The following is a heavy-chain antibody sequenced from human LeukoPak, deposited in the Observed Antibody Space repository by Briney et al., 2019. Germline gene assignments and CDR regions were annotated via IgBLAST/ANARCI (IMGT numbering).Heavy chain of an antibody. CDR3: AKGSAVIRPYYFDY. CDR1: GFTFSSYA. CDR2: ISGSGNST. J-gene: IGHJ4*02. Sequence: PGGSLRLSCAASGFTFSSYAMSWVRQAPGKGLEWVSAISGSGNSTWYADSVKGRFTISRDNSNNTLYLQMNSLRADDTAEYYCAKGSAVIRPYYFDYWGQGTLVIVSS. V-gene: IGHV3-23*01. D-gene: IGHD6-13*01.